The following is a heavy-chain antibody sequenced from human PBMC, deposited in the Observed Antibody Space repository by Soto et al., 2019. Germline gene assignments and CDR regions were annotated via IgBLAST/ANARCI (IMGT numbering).Heavy chain of an antibody. CDR3: ARDGGDGTIFEIDYYGMDV. CDR2: ISSSSSYI. D-gene: IGHD3-3*01. J-gene: IGHJ6*02. V-gene: IGHV3-21*01. Sequence: EVQLVESGGGLVKPGGSLRLSCAASGFTFSSYSMNWVRQAPGKGLEWVSSISSSSSYIYYADSVKGRFTISRDNAKNSLYLQMNSLRAEDTAVYYCARDGGDGTIFEIDYYGMDVWGQGTTVTVSS. CDR1: GFTFSSYS.